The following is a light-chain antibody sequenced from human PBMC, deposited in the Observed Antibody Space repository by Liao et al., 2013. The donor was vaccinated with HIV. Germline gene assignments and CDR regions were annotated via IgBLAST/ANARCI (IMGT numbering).Light chain of an antibody. Sequence: SYELTQPPSVSVSPGQTARITCSGNKIGGKGNTSWYQQKPGQSPVVVMYQDKKRPSGIPERFSGSISGNTATLTISGTQALDEADYYCQSADSSGTCPVFGGGTKLTVL. CDR3: QSADSSGTCPV. V-gene: IGLV3-1*01. CDR2: QDK. CDR1: KIGGKG. J-gene: IGLJ3*02.